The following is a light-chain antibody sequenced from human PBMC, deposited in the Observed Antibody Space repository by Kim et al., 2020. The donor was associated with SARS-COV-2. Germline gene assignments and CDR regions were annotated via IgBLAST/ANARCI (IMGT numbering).Light chain of an antibody. J-gene: IGLJ2*01. CDR3: NSRDSNDNLT. CDR1: SLRSYY. V-gene: IGLV3-19*01. Sequence: SSELTQGPAVSVALGQTVRITCQGDSLRSYYATWYQQKPGQAPILVIYGKNNRPSGIPDRFSGSSSGNTASLTITGTQAGDEADYHCNSRDSNDNLTFGG. CDR2: GKN.